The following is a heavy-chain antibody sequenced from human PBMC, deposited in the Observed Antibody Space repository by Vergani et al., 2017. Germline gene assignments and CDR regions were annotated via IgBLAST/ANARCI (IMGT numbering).Heavy chain of an antibody. V-gene: IGHV1-18*01. CDR2: ISAYNGNT. J-gene: IGHJ4*02. CDR1: GYTFTSYG. Sequence: QVQLVQSGAEVKKPGASVTVSCKASGYTFTSYGISWVRQAPGQGLEWMGWISAYNGNTNYAQKLQGRVTMTTDTSTSTAYMELRSLRSDDTAVYYCARASCVYDSSGYNEGYDYWGQGTLVTVSS. CDR3: ARASCVYDSSGYNEGYDY. D-gene: IGHD3-22*01.